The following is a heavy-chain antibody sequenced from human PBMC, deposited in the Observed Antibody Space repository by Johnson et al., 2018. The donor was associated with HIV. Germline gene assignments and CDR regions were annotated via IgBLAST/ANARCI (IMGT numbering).Heavy chain of an antibody. CDR3: ARGRKDIEAADGLDNDAFDI. D-gene: IGHD6-13*01. Sequence: QVQLVESGGGVVQPGRSLRLSCAASGFTFSSYAMHWVRQAPGKGLEWVAVISYDGSNKYYADSVKGRFTISRDISKNTLYLQMDSLRPDDTALYYCARGRKDIEAADGLDNDAFDIWGKGTMVTVSS. CDR2: ISYDGSNK. CDR1: GFTFSSYA. V-gene: IGHV3-30-3*01. J-gene: IGHJ3*02.